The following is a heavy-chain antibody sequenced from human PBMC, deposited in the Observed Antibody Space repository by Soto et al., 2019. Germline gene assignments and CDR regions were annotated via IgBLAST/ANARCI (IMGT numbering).Heavy chain of an antibody. CDR1: GFTFSSYA. J-gene: IGHJ4*02. D-gene: IGHD5-12*01. CDR2: ISGSGGST. CDR3: VSGYEYSSLDY. V-gene: IGHV3-23*01. Sequence: EVQLLESGGGLVQPGGSLRLSCAASGFTFSSYAMSWVRQAPGKGLEWVSAISGSGGSTYYADSVKGRFTISRDNPKNTLYRQMNSLRAEDTAVYYCVSGYEYSSLDYWGQGTLVTVSS.